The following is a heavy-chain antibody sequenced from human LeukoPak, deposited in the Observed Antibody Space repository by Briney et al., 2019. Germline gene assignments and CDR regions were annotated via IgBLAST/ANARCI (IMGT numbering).Heavy chain of an antibody. CDR2: ISYDGSNK. CDR1: GFTFSSYA. D-gene: IGHD3-3*01. J-gene: IGHJ4*02. V-gene: IGHV3-30*04. CDR3: ARENLELYYFDY. Sequence: GGSLRLSCVASGFTFSSYAMHWVRQAPGKGLEWVAVISYDGSNKYYADSVKGRFTISRDNSKNTLYLQMNSLRAEDTAVYYCARENLELYYFDYWGQGTLVTVSS.